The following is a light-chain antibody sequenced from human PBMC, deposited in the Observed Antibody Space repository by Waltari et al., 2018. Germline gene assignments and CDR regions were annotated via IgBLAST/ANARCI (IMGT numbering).Light chain of an antibody. V-gene: IGKV3-20*01. CDR1: QTITGSW. Sequence: EIVLTQSPGPLSVSPGERVTVSDRSSQTITGSWLTWYHQKPGQAPRLLIYGASNRAPGIPDRFSGSGSGTDFTLTISRLEPEDSAVYYCQQYDGSVVTFGGGTKVEIK. J-gene: IGKJ4*01. CDR2: GAS. CDR3: QQYDGSVVT.